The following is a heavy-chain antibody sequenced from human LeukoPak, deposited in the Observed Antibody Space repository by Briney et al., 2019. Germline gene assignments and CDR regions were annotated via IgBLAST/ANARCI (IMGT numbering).Heavy chain of an antibody. CDR2: INHSGST. CDR1: GGSFSGYY. Sequence: SETLSLTCAVYGGSFSGYYWSWIRQPPGKGLEWIGEINHSGSTNYNPSLKSRVTISVDTSKNQFSLKLTSVTAVDTAVYYCARAVGTDGYNLWVYWGQGTLVTVSS. V-gene: IGHV4-34*01. J-gene: IGHJ4*02. CDR3: ARAVGTDGYNLWVY. D-gene: IGHD5-24*01.